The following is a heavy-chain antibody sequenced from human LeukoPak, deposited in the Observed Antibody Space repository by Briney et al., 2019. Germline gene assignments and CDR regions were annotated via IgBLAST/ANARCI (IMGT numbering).Heavy chain of an antibody. CDR3: ARQELTDYNWFDP. V-gene: IGHV5-51*01. CDR1: GYSFTSYW. D-gene: IGHD1-26*01. Sequence: GESLKISCKGSGYSFTSYWIGWVRQMPGKGLEWMGIIYPGDSDTRYSPSFQGQVTISADKSISTAYRQWSSLKASDTAIYYCARQELTDYNWFDPWGQGTLVTVSS. J-gene: IGHJ5*02. CDR2: IYPGDSDT.